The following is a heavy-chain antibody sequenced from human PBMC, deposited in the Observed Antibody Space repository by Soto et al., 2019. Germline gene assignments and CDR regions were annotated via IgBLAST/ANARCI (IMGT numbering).Heavy chain of an antibody. CDR3: ARWMTTVVPDYFDY. D-gene: IGHD4-17*01. CDR2: IYYSGST. Sequence: SETLSLTCTVSGGSISSGGYYWSWIRQHPGKGLEWIGYIYYSGSTYYNPSLKSRVTISVDTSKNQFSLKLSSVTAADTAVYYCARWMTTVVPDYFDYRAQGTLVPVSS. J-gene: IGHJ4*02. V-gene: IGHV4-31*03. CDR1: GGSISSGGYY.